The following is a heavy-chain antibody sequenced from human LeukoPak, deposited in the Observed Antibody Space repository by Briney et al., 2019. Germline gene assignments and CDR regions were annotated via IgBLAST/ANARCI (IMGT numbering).Heavy chain of an antibody. CDR3: ARGKITMVRGVAYFDY. D-gene: IGHD3-10*01. Sequence: SETLSLTCAVYGGSFSGYYWSWIRQPPGKGLEWIGEINHSGSTNYNPSLKSRVTISVDTSKNQFSLKLSSVTAADTAVYYCARGKITMVRGVAYFDYWGQGTLVTVSS. J-gene: IGHJ4*02. CDR1: GGSFSGYY. CDR2: INHSGST. V-gene: IGHV4-34*01.